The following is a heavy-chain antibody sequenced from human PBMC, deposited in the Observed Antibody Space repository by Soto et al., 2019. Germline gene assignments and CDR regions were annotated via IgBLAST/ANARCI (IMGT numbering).Heavy chain of an antibody. J-gene: IGHJ3*02. D-gene: IGHD3-16*01. V-gene: IGHV4-39*01. CDR1: GGSISSSSYY. CDR3: ARRGRSRGDAFDI. CDR2: IYYSGST. Sequence: QLQLQESGPGLVKPSETLSLTCTVSGGSISSSSYYWGWIRQPPGKGLEWIGSIYYSGSTYYNPSLKSRVTISVDTSKNQFSLKLSSVTAADTAVYYCARRGRSRGDAFDIWGQGTMVTVSS.